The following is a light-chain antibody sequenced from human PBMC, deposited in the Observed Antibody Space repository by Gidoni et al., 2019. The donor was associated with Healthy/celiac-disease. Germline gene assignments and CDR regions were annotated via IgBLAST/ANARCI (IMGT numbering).Light chain of an antibody. Sequence: DIQLTQSPSFLSASVGDRVTITCRARQGISSYLAWYQQKPGKAPKLLIYAASTLQSGVPSRFSGSGSGTEFTLTISSLQPEDFATDYCQQLNSYPYTFGQGTKLEIK. J-gene: IGKJ2*01. V-gene: IGKV1-9*01. CDR3: QQLNSYPYT. CDR1: QGISSY. CDR2: AAS.